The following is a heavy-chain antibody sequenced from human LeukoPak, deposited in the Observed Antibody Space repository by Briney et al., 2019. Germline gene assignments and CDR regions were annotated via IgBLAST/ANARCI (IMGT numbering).Heavy chain of an antibody. CDR3: ARENTMVRGVTLYYFDY. Sequence: PGRSLRLSCAASGFSFRSYGIHWVRQAPGKGLEWVAVIWYDGSKKYYADSVKGRFTISRDNSKNTLHLQMDSLRAEDTAVYYCARENTMVRGVTLYYFDYWGQGTLVTVSS. CDR2: IWYDGSKK. J-gene: IGHJ4*02. D-gene: IGHD3-10*01. CDR1: GFSFRSYG. V-gene: IGHV3-33*01.